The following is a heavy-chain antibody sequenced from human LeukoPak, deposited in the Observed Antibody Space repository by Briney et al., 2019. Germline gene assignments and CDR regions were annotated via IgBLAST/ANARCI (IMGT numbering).Heavy chain of an antibody. J-gene: IGHJ5*02. D-gene: IGHD6-13*01. CDR3: AKDHAAGTPFGWFDP. CDR1: GFTFSSYA. CDR2: ISGSGGST. V-gene: IGHV3-23*01. Sequence: GGSLRLSCAASGFTFSSYAMSWVRQAPGKGLEWVSAISGSGGSTYYADSVKGRFTISRDNSKNTLYLQINSLRAEDTAVYYCAKDHAAGTPFGWFDPWGQGTLVTVSS.